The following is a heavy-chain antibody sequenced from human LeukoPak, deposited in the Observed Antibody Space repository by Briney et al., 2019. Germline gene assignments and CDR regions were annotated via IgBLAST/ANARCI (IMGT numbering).Heavy chain of an antibody. D-gene: IGHD3/OR15-3a*01. Sequence: SVKVSCKASGGTFGTYAITWVRRAPGQGLEWVGRIIPALGIPNYAQKFQGRVTITADKSTSVAYMELSSLRSGDTAVYYCARINDDFAYGFDVWGQGTMVTVSS. CDR3: ARINDDFAYGFDV. V-gene: IGHV1-69*04. J-gene: IGHJ3*01. CDR1: GGTFGTYA. CDR2: IIPALGIP.